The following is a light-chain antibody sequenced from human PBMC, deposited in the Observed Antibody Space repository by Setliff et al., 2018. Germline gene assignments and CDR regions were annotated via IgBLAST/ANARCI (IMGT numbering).Light chain of an antibody. J-gene: IGLJ1*01. V-gene: IGLV2-14*01. CDR3: SAYTSSSTYV. Sequence: QSVLTQPASVSGSPGQSITISCSGTIGDVGAYDFVSWYQHHPGKAPKLVIYEVTNRPSGIPNRFSGSKSGNSASLIISGLQAEDEADYYCSAYTSSSTYVFGTGTKVTVL. CDR1: IGDVGAYDF. CDR2: EVT.